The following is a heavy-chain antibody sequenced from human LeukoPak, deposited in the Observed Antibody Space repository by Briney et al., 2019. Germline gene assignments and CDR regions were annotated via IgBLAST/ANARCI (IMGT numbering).Heavy chain of an antibody. J-gene: IGHJ2*01. CDR1: GGSISSYY. V-gene: IGHV4-59*08. D-gene: IGHD6-6*01. Sequence: PSETLSLTCTVSGGSISSYYWSCIWQPPGKGLEWIGYIYYSGSTNYNPSLKSRVTISVDTSKNQFSLKLSSVTAADTAVYYCARGVKIEYSSSSRNWYFDLWGRGTLVTVSS. CDR2: IYYSGST. CDR3: ARGVKIEYSSSSRNWYFDL.